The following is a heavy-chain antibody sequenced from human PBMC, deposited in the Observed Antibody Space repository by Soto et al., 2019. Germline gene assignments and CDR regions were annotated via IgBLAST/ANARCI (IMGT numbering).Heavy chain of an antibody. D-gene: IGHD6-19*01. CDR2: INAGNGNT. Sequence: QVQLVQSGAEEKKHGASLKVSCKASGYTFTGYAMHWVRQAPGQRLEWMGWINAGNGNTKYSQKFQGRVTITRDTSASTAYMELSSLRSEDTAVYYCARAVAVAADFDYWGQGTLVTVSS. CDR1: GYTFTGYA. CDR3: ARAVAVAADFDY. V-gene: IGHV1-3*05. J-gene: IGHJ4*02.